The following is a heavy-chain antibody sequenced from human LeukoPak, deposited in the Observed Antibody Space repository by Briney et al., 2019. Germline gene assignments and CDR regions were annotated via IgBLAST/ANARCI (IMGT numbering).Heavy chain of an antibody. CDR2: ISGSGSGT. J-gene: IGHJ4*02. Sequence: GGSLRLSCAATGFTFSSFAINWVRQAPGKGLEWVSAISGSGSGTYYADSVKGRFTISRDNSKNTLYLQMNTLRAEDTGIYYCATDVHGYNEPIEYWGQGALVTVSS. CDR3: ATDVHGYNEPIEY. CDR1: GFTFSSFA. D-gene: IGHD5-18*01. V-gene: IGHV3-23*01.